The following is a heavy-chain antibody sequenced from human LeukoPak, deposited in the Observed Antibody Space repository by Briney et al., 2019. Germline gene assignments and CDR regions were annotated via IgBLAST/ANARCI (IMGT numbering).Heavy chain of an antibody. D-gene: IGHD3-16*02. CDR2: IYPGDSDT. Sequence: GESLKISCKGSGYSFTSYWIGWVRQMPGKGLEWMGIIYPGDSDTRYSPSFQGQVTISADKSIGTAYLQWSSLKASDTAMYYCARLITFGGVIVTLDYWGQGTLVTVSS. J-gene: IGHJ4*02. V-gene: IGHV5-51*01. CDR3: ARLITFGGVIVTLDY. CDR1: GYSFTSYW.